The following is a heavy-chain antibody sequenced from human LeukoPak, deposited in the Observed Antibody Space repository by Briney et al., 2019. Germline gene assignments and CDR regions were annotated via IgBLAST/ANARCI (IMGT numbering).Heavy chain of an antibody. D-gene: IGHD6-6*01. J-gene: IGHJ4*02. CDR3: AREYSSSSGRLYDY. Sequence: ASVKVSCKASGYTFTCYHMHWVRQAPGQGVEGMGWIAPNSGGTNYAQKFQGRVTMTRDTSISTAYMEVSRLRSDDTAVYYCAREYSSSSGRLYDYWGQGTLVTVSS. V-gene: IGHV1-2*02. CDR2: IAPNSGGT. CDR1: GYTFTCYH.